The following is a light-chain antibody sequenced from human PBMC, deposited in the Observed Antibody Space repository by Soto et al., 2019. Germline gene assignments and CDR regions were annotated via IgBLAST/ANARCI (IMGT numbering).Light chain of an antibody. CDR3: QQYSGYPYT. V-gene: IGKV1-5*01. Sequence: DIQMTQSPSTLSASVGDRVTITCRASQSISGWLALYQQKPGKAPKIMIYDASRLQSGVPSRFSGSKSGTEFTLTISSLQPDDCATDYCQQYSGYPYTFGQGTKLEIK. J-gene: IGKJ2*01. CDR1: QSISGW. CDR2: DAS.